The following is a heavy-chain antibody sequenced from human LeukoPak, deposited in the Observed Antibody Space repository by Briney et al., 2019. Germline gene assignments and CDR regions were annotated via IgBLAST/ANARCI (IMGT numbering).Heavy chain of an antibody. Sequence: ASVKVSCKASGYTLTSYDINWVRQATGQELEWMGWMNPNSGKTGYAQKFQGRVTITRNTSISTAYMELSSLESEDTAVYYCARETPSRYFDYWGQGTLVTV. CDR3: ARETPSRYFDY. CDR1: GYTLTSYD. V-gene: IGHV1-8*01. D-gene: IGHD4-23*01. J-gene: IGHJ4*02. CDR2: MNPNSGKT.